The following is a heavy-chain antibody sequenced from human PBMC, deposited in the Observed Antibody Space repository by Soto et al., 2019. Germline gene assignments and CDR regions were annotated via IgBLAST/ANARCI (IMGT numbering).Heavy chain of an antibody. CDR3: ARQLNNWNEDNWFDP. J-gene: IGHJ5*02. D-gene: IGHD1-1*01. CDR1: GGSISSSSYY. V-gene: IGHV4-39*01. Sequence: SETLSLTCTVSGGSISSSSYYWGWIRQPPGKGLEWIGSIYYSGSTYYNPSLKGRVTISVDTSKNQFSLKLSSVTAADTAVYYCARQLNNWNEDNWFDPWGQGTLVTVS. CDR2: IYYSGST.